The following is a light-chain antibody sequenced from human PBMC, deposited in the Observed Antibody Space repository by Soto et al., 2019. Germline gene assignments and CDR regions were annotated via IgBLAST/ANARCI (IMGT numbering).Light chain of an antibody. CDR2: GAS. J-gene: IGKJ1*01. V-gene: IGKV3-15*01. CDR1: QSVSSN. Sequence: EIVMTQSPATPSVSPGERATLSCRASQSVSSNLAWYQQKPGQAPRLLIYGASTRATGIPARFSGSGSGTEFTLTISSLQSEDFAVNYCQQYNNWPPLTFGQGTKVDIK. CDR3: QQYNNWPPLT.